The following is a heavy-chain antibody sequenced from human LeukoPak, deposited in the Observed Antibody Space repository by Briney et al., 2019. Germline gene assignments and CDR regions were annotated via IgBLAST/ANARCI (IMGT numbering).Heavy chain of an antibody. CDR2: INDSGGNT. V-gene: IGHV3-23*01. CDR1: GFTFSSYA. J-gene: IGHJ4*02. D-gene: IGHD3-10*01. Sequence: QPGGSLRLSCAASGFTFSSYAMSCVRQAPGKGLEWVSLINDSGGNTYYADSVKGRFTISRDNSKNTLFLQMSSLRAEDTAVYYCAKTSAGIRGGYFDYWGQGTLVTVSS. CDR3: AKTSAGIRGGYFDY.